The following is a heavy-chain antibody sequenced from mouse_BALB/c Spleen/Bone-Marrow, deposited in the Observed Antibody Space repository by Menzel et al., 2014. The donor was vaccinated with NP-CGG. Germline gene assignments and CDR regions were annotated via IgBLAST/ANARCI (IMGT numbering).Heavy chain of an antibody. CDR1: GFTFSSFG. J-gene: IGHJ2*01. CDR2: ISSGSSTI. D-gene: IGHD4-1*01. V-gene: IGHV5-17*02. CDR3: TRGGNWDDFDY. Sequence: EVKLVESGGGLVQPGGSRKLSCAASGFTFSSFGMHWVRQAPEKGLEWVAYISSGSSTIFYADTVKGRFTGSRDNPKNTLFLQMTSLRSEDTAMYYCTRGGNWDDFDYWGRGTTLTVSS.